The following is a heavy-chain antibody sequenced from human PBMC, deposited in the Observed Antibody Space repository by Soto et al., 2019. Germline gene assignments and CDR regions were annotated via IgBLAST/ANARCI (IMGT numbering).Heavy chain of an antibody. CDR2: INAGNGNT. J-gene: IGHJ6*02. V-gene: IGHV1-3*01. D-gene: IGHD1-26*01. CDR1: GYTFTSYA. Sequence: ASVKVSCKASGYTFTSYAMHWVRQAPGQRLEWMGWINAGNGNTKYSQKFQGRVTITRDTSASTAYMELSSLRSEDTAVYYCASHSGSYLGYDYYYGMDVWGQGTMVTVSS. CDR3: ASHSGSYLGYDYYYGMDV.